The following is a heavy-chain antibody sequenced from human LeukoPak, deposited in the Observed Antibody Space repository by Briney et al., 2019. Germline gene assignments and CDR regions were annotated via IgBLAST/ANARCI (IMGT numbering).Heavy chain of an antibody. D-gene: IGHD4-17*01. J-gene: IGHJ6*02. CDR1: GFTFDDYA. CDR3: AKDRASNHLYGDYISLFYYYGMDV. V-gene: IGHV3-9*01. CDR2: ISWNSGSI. Sequence: GGSLRLSCAASGFTFDDYAMHWVRQAPGKGLEWVSGISWNSGSIGYADSVKGRFTISRDNAKNSLYLQMNSLRAEDTALYYCAKDRASNHLYGDYISLFYYYGMDVWGQGTTVTVSS.